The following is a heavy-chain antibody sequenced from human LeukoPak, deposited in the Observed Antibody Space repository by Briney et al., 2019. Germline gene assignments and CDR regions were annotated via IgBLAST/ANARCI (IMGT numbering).Heavy chain of an antibody. V-gene: IGHV4-59*01. D-gene: IGHD6-19*01. J-gene: IGHJ5*02. Sequence: PSGTLSLTCTVSGCTISSYYLNWIRQPPGKGLEWIGDIYYSGSTNYNPSLKNRVTISVNTSKNQFSLQLSNVPGADNAVYYCAREVIPRGWYWFYPWGQETLVTVSS. CDR2: IYYSGST. CDR1: GCTISSYY. CDR3: AREVIPRGWYWFYP.